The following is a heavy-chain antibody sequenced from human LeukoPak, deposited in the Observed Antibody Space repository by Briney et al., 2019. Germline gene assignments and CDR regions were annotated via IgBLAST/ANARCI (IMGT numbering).Heavy chain of an antibody. V-gene: IGHV4-38-2*02. CDR2: IYHSEGT. D-gene: IGHD6-13*01. J-gene: IGHJ6*03. CDR1: GYSISSGYY. CDR3: ARRYSSSRGSYYYMDV. Sequence: SETLSLTCTVSGYSISSGYYWGWIRQPPGKGLEWIGSIYHSEGTFYNPSLKSRVTISVDTSKNQFSLKLSSVTAADTAVYYCARRYSSSRGSYYYMDVWGKGTTVTVSS.